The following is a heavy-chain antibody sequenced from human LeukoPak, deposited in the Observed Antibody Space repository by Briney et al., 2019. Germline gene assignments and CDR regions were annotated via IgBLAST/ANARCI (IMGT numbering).Heavy chain of an antibody. CDR2: ISAYNCNT. V-gene: IGHV1-18*01. D-gene: IGHD6-13*01. J-gene: IGHJ3*02. Sequence: ASVKVSCKASGYTFTSYGISWVRQAPGQGLEGRGWISAYNCNTNYAQKLQGRLTMTTDTSTSTAYMELRTLRSDDTAVYYCARAVGGIAAAGRAAFDIWGQGTMVTVSS. CDR1: GYTFTSYG. CDR3: ARAVGGIAAAGRAAFDI.